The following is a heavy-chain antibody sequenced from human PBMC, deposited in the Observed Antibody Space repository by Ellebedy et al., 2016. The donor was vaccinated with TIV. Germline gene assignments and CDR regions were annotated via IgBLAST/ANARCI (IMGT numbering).Heavy chain of an antibody. D-gene: IGHD2-15*01. CDR3: ARRAAGLSTKFDF. CDR1: GGSISGYY. Sequence: MPSETLSLTCTVSGGSISGYYWNWIRQSPEKGLECIGLIYYTGNTNYNPSLRMRVTMSLDTSKNQFSLKMNSVTAADTATYYCARRAAGLSTKFDFWGQGALVTVSS. J-gene: IGHJ4*02. CDR2: IYYTGNT. V-gene: IGHV4-59*01.